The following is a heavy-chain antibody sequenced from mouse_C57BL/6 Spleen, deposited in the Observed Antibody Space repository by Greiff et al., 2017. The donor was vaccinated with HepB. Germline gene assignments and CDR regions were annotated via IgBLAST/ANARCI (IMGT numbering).Heavy chain of an antibody. Sequence: VMLVESGPGLVAPSQSLSITCTVSGFSLTSYAISWVRQPPGKGLEWLGVIWTGGGTNYNSALKSRLSISKDNSKSQVFLKMNSLQTDDTARYYCARNWGAAQALYAMDYWGQGTSVTVSS. CDR3: ARNWGAAQALYAMDY. CDR1: GFSLTSYA. J-gene: IGHJ4*01. CDR2: IWTGGGT. D-gene: IGHD3-2*02. V-gene: IGHV2-9-1*01.